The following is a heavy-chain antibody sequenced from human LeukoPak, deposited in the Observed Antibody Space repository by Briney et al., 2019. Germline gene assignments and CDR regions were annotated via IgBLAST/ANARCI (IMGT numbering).Heavy chain of an antibody. J-gene: IGHJ5*02. CDR3: AKLRGYDYWFDP. CDR2: ISSSSSTI. Sequence: PGGSLRLSCAASGFTFSSYSMNWVRQAPGKGLEWVSYISSSSSTIYYADSVKGRFTISRDNSKNTLYLQMNSLRAEDTAVYYCAKLRGYDYWFDPWGQGTLVTVSS. V-gene: IGHV3-48*01. D-gene: IGHD5-12*01. CDR1: GFTFSSYS.